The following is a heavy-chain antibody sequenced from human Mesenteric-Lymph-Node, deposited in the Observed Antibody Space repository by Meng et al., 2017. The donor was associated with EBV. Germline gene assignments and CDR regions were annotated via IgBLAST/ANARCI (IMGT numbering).Heavy chain of an antibody. CDR3: ATPGSGWYYFDY. CDR2: MFYNGSP. Sequence: HGSGPGPVTPPVARSLPGTVSGGACGSNHYYWGWVRHPPGQGLGWIGSMFYNGSPSYSPSLKSRVTISVDTSKNQFSLKLNSVTAADTAVYYCATPGSGWYYFDYWGQGNLVTVSS. V-gene: IGHV4-39*07. D-gene: IGHD6-19*01. J-gene: IGHJ4*02. CDR1: GGACGSNHYY.